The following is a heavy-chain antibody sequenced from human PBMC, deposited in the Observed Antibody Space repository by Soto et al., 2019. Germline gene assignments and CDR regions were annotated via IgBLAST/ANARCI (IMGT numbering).Heavy chain of an antibody. CDR2: INTYNGYT. CDR1: GYTFTSCG. D-gene: IGHD4-4*01. Sequence: QVHLVKSGAEVKKPGASVKVSCKASGYTFTSCGISWVRQAPGQGLEWTGLINTYNGYTNYPQNFQGRVTMTTGTSTGTVYMELRSLTSDETAVYYCSRHLTRGLDVWGQGTTVTVSS. J-gene: IGHJ6*02. V-gene: IGHV1-18*01. CDR3: SRHLTRGLDV.